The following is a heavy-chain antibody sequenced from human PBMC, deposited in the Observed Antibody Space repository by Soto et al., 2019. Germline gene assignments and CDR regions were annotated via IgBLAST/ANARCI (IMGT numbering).Heavy chain of an antibody. CDR1: GGPIKRGDYY. J-gene: IGHJ4*02. CDR3: ARAGFSYGHLLF. D-gene: IGHD3-10*01. Sequence: TLSLPCNVYGGPIKRGDYYWNWLRQPPGKALEWIGYIFYSGTTNYSPSLKSRVAISIDTSKNQFSLSLTSVTAADTAVYYCARAGFSYGHLLFWGQGIRVTVSS. CDR2: IFYSGTT. V-gene: IGHV4-30-4*01.